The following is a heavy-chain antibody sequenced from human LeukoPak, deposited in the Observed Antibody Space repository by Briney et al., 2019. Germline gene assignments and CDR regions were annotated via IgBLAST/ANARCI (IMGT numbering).Heavy chain of an antibody. V-gene: IGHV5-51*01. Sequence: PGESLKISCKGSGYSFTSYWIGWVRQMPGKGLEWMGIIYSGDSDTRYNPSFQGQVTISADKSISTAYLQWSSLKASDTAMYYCARLPTRFLEWLSWYYFDYWGQGTLVTVSS. CDR3: ARLPTRFLEWLSWYYFDY. J-gene: IGHJ4*02. CDR2: IYSGDSDT. CDR1: GYSFTSYW. D-gene: IGHD3-3*01.